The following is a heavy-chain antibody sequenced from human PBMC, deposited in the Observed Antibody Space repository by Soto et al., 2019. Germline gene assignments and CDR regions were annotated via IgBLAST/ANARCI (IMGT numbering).Heavy chain of an antibody. CDR1: GYSFTSYW. CDR3: ARPHSSSWYYFDS. J-gene: IGHJ4*02. CDR2: IYPGDSDT. Sequence: GESLKISCKGSGYSFTSYWIGWVRQMPGKGLEWMGIIYPGDSDTRYSPSFQGQVTISADKSISTAYLKWSSLKASDTAMYNCARPHSSSWYYFDSGGQGPLVTVPS. D-gene: IGHD6-13*01. V-gene: IGHV5-51*01.